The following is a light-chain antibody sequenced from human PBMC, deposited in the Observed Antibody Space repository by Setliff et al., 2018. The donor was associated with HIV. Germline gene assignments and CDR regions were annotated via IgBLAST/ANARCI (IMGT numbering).Light chain of an antibody. V-gene: IGLV2-23*02. Sequence: ALAQPASVSGSPAQSITISCTGSSSDIGDYESVSWYQQHPGEVPKLIIYDVTKRPSGISNRFSASKSDNTASLTISGLQAEDEARYYCSSYAGSDTWIFGGGTKVTVL. CDR3: SSYAGSDTWI. CDR2: DVT. J-gene: IGLJ2*01. CDR1: SSDIGDYES.